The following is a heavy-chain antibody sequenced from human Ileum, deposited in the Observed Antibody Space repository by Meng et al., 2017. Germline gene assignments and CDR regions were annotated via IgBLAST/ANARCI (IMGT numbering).Heavy chain of an antibody. CDR1: GYTFTRYA. D-gene: IGHD3-9*01. CDR3: ARGHQNYDILTGSY. CDR2: ISTGNGDA. V-gene: IGHV1-3*04. Sequence: QVQLVQSGAAVKKPGASVKGSCKASGYTFTRYAMHWVRQAPGQRLEWMGWISTGNGDAKYSQRFQGRVTITRDTSASTVYMELSSLRSEDTTVYYCARGHQNYDILTGSYWGQGTLVTVSS. J-gene: IGHJ4*02.